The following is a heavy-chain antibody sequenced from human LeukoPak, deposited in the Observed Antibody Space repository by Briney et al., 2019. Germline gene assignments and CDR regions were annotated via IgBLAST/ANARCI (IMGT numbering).Heavy chain of an antibody. CDR1: DGSFSGYY. J-gene: IGHJ3*02. V-gene: IGHV4-34*01. D-gene: IGHD3-22*01. CDR2: INHSGST. CDR3: AREAELDYYDSSGYYNAFDI. Sequence: SETLSLTCAVYDGSFSGYYWSWIRQPPGKGLEWIGEINHSGSTNYNPSLKSRVTISVDTSKNQFSLKLSSVTAADTAVYYCAREAELDYYDSSGYYNAFDIWGQGTMVTVSS.